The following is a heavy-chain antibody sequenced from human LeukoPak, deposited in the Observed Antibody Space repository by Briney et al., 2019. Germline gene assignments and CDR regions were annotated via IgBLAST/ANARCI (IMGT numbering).Heavy chain of an antibody. D-gene: IGHD5-12*01. CDR3: VKQGYSGYDRDY. V-gene: IGHV3-64D*06. CDR2: ISDNGGST. J-gene: IGHJ4*02. CDR1: GFTFRNYA. Sequence: GGSLRLSCSASGFTFRNYAMHWVSQAPGKGLEYVSTISDNGGSTSYADSVKGRFTISRDNSKNTLYLQMSSLRAEDTAVYYCVKQGYSGYDRDYWGQGTLVTVSS.